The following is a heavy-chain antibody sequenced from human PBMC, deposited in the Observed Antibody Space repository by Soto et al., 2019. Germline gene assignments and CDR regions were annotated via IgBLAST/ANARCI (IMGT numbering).Heavy chain of an antibody. CDR3: ARDLAYCGGDCYSGGDYYYGMDV. D-gene: IGHD2-21*02. V-gene: IGHV4-59*01. J-gene: IGHJ6*02. CDR2: IFHSGNA. CDR1: GDSIRNVY. Sequence: PSETLSLTCTVSGDSIRNVYWSWIRQPPGKGLEWIGFIFHSGNAKYNPSLKSRVTMSVDTSKNQFSLSLDSVTAADTAVYYCARDLAYCGGDCYSGGDYYYGMDVWGQGTTVTVSS.